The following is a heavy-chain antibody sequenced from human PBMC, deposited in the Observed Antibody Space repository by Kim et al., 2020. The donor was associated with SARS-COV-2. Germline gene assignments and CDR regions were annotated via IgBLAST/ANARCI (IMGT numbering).Heavy chain of an antibody. D-gene: IGHD2-2*01. CDR3: AKGSSGQLLLYVDY. Sequence: GGSLRLSCAASGFTFDDYAMHWVRQAPGKGLEWVSGISWNSGSIGYADSVKGRFTISRDNAKNSLYLQMNSLRAEDTTLYYCAKGSSGQLLLYVDYWGQGTLVTVSS. CDR2: ISWNSGSI. V-gene: IGHV3-9*01. J-gene: IGHJ4*02. CDR1: GFTFDDYA.